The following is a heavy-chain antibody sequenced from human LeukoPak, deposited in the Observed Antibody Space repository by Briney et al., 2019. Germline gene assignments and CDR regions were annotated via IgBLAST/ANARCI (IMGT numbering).Heavy chain of an antibody. D-gene: IGHD2-2*01. J-gene: IGHJ4*02. V-gene: IGHV1-46*01. Sequence: ASVKVSCKASGYTFTSYYMHWVRQAPGQGLEWMGLINSGDGSTNYAQKFQGRVAMTRDTSTSTVYMDVSSLRSEDTAVYYCAGDYPMPKYWGQGTLVTVSS. CDR1: GYTFTSYY. CDR3: AGDYPMPKY. CDR2: INSGDGST.